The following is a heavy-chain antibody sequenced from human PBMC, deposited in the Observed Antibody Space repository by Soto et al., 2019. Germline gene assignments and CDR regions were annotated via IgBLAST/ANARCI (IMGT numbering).Heavy chain of an antibody. Sequence: SETLSLTCTVSGGSISSYYWSWIRQPPGKGLEWIGYICYSGSTNYNPSLKSRVTISVDTSKNQFSLKLSSVTAADTAVYYCARDREDCSSTSCYEGAFDIWGQGTMVTVSS. J-gene: IGHJ3*02. CDR2: ICYSGST. D-gene: IGHD2-2*01. V-gene: IGHV4-59*01. CDR1: GGSISSYY. CDR3: ARDREDCSSTSCYEGAFDI.